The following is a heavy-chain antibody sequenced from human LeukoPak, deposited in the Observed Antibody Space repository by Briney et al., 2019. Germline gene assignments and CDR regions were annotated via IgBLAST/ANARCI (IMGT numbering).Heavy chain of an antibody. V-gene: IGHV3-23*01. CDR1: GFTFSSYA. CDR3: AKPLAVAGYYYYYYGMDV. CDR2: ISGCGGST. D-gene: IGHD6-19*01. Sequence: GGSLRLSCAASGFTFSSYAMSGVRQAPGKGLEWVSAISGCGGSTYYADSVKGRFTISRDNSKNTLYLQMNSLRAEDTAVYYCAKPLAVAGYYYYYYGMDVWGQGTTVTVSS. J-gene: IGHJ6*02.